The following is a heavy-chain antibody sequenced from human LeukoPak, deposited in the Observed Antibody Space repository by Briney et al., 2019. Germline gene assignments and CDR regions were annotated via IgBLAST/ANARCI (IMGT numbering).Heavy chain of an antibody. CDR3: AKRTHVDTAMVFEYYFDY. D-gene: IGHD5-18*01. CDR1: GFTFSSYA. CDR2: ISGSGGST. Sequence: PGGSLRLSYAASGFTFSSYAMSRVRQAPGKGLEWVSAISGSGGSTYYADSVKGRFTISRDNSKNTLYLQMNSLRAEDTAVYYCAKRTHVDTAMVFEYYFDYWGQGTLVTVSS. V-gene: IGHV3-23*01. J-gene: IGHJ4*02.